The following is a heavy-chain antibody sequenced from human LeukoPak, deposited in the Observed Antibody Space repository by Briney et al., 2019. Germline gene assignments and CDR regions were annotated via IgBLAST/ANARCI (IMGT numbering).Heavy chain of an antibody. CDR1: GFTFSSYT. CDR2: ISSRSTYI. V-gene: IGHV3-21*01. J-gene: IGHJ4*02. CDR3: SRDQNDSSGYSGGLDY. D-gene: IGHD3-22*01. Sequence: GGSLRLSCAASGFTFSSYTMNWVRQAPGKGLEWVSSISSRSTYIYYADSVKGRFTISRDNAKNSLYLQMNGLRAEDTAVYYCSRDQNDSSGYSGGLDYWGQGTLVTVSS.